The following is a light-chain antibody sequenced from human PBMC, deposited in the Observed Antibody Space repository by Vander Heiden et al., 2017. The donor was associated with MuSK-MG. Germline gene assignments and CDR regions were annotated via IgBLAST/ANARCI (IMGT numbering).Light chain of an antibody. Sequence: QYALTQPPSPSGSPGQTVTISCPGTNSGVGGYNHVSWYQQHPGKAPKLMIYEVSKRPSGVPDRFSGSKSGNTASLTVSGLQAEDEADYYCSSYAGSNNFVVFGGGTKLTVL. CDR3: SSYAGSNNFVV. V-gene: IGLV2-8*01. CDR2: EVS. J-gene: IGLJ2*01. CDR1: NSGVGGYNH.